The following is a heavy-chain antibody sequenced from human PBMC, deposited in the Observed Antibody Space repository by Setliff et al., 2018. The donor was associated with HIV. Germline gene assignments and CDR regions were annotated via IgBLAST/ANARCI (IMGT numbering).Heavy chain of an antibody. J-gene: IGHJ4*02. CDR3: VRYCSGGTCYDIDY. D-gene: IGHD2-15*01. CDR1: GYSISSGYY. V-gene: IGHV4-38-2*01. Sequence: SETLSLTCAVSGYSISSGYYWGWIRQPPGKGLECIGSIFHSGSTYYSPSLKSRVTISVDTSENQFSLQLNSVTAADTAVYYCVRYCSGGTCYDIDYWGQGTVVTVSS. CDR2: IFHSGST.